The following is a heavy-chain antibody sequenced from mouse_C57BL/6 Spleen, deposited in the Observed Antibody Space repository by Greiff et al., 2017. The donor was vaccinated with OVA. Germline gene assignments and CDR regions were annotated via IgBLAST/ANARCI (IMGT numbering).Heavy chain of an antibody. D-gene: IGHD2-1*01. V-gene: IGHV1-52*01. J-gene: IGHJ1*03. CDR3: ARQNGNYSYWYFDV. CDR2: IDPSDSET. CDR1: GYTFTSYW. Sequence: QVQLQQPGAELVRPGSSVKLSCKASGYTFTSYWMHWVKQRPIQGLEWIGNIDPSDSETHYNQKFKDKATLTVDKSSSTAYMQLSSLTSEDSAVYYCARQNGNYSYWYFDVWGTGTTVTVSS.